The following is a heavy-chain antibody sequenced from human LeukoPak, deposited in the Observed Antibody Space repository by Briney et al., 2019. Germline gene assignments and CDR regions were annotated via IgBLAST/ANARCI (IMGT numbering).Heavy chain of an antibody. J-gene: IGHJ4*02. V-gene: IGHV1-8*03. CDR2: MNPNSGNT. D-gene: IGHD3-10*01. CDR1: GYTFTGYY. CDR3: AREPHGFGEPRGYYFDY. Sequence: VASVKVSCTASGYTFTGYYMHWVRQATGQGLEWMGWMNPNSGNTGYAQKFQGRVTITRNTSISTAYMELSSLRSEDTAVYYCAREPHGFGEPRGYYFDYWGQGTLVTVSS.